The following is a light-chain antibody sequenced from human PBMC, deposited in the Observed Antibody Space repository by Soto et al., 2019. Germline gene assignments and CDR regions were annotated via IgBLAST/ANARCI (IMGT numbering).Light chain of an antibody. Sequence: TQMTQSPLSLSASVGEKIIITCRASQGVGSDVIWYQQKPGPANKLVIYAASNLYTGVPSRFGGRRCGTESTLIISRLQHEDFATYYCQQLRMYPSTFGGGTKVDIK. V-gene: IGKV1-17*01. CDR1: QGVGSD. J-gene: IGKJ4*01. CDR2: AAS. CDR3: QQLRMYPST.